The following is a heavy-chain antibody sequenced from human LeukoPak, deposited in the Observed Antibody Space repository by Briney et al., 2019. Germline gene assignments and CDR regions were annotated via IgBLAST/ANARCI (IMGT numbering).Heavy chain of an antibody. Sequence: GGSLRLSCTASGFTFGDYGMSWVRQAPGKGLEWVGFIRSKVYGGTTEYAASVKDRFTISRDDSKSIAYLQVNSLKTEDTAVYYCTGSFGELSFFAHWGQGTLVTVSS. V-gene: IGHV3-49*04. D-gene: IGHD3-10*01. CDR1: GFTFGDYG. J-gene: IGHJ4*02. CDR2: IRSKVYGGTT. CDR3: TGSFGELSFFAH.